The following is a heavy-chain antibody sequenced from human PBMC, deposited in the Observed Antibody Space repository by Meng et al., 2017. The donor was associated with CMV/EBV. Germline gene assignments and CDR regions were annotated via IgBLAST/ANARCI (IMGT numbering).Heavy chain of an antibody. CDR1: GFTFSSYE. J-gene: IGHJ6*02. V-gene: IGHV3-48*03. Sequence: GEFLKISCAASGFTFSSYEMNWVRQAPGKGLEWVSYISSSGSTIYYANPVKGRFTISRDNAKNSLYLQMNSLRAEDTAVYYCERGGGITIFEVVIIQLEAGVDVWGQGTTVTVSS. D-gene: IGHD3-3*01. CDR2: ISSSGSTI. CDR3: ERGGGITIFEVVIIQLEAGVDV.